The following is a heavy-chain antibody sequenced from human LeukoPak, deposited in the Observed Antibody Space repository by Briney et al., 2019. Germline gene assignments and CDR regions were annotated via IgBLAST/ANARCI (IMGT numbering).Heavy chain of an antibody. CDR1: GGSISSCY. D-gene: IGHD1-1*01. V-gene: IGHV4-59*13. J-gene: IGHJ4*02. CDR3: ASTFRTGTTTRAFDY. CDR2: IYYSGST. Sequence: PSETLSLTCTVSGGSISSCYWSWIRQPSGKGLEWVGYIYYSGSTNYNPSLKSRVTISVDTSKNQSSLKLSSVTAADTAVDYCASTFRTGTTTRAFDYWGQGTLVTVSS.